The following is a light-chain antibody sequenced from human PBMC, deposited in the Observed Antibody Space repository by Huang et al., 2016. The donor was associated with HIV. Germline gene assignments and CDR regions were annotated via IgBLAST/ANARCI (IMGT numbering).Light chain of an antibody. V-gene: IGKV4-1*01. CDR1: RGLLYNSNNKNY. Sequence: DIVVTQSPDSLALSLGERAAINCTSSRGLLYNSNNKNYLSLDQVKPGPPPQLLIYWASTRESGVPDRFSGSGSGTDCTRTISSLQAEDVAVYYCHQYYSPPQTFGQGTKVEV. CDR3: HQYYSPPQT. CDR2: WAS. J-gene: IGKJ1*01.